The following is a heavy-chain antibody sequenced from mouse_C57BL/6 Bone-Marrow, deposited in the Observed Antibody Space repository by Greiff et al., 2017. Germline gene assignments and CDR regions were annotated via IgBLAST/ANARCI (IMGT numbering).Heavy chain of an antibody. J-gene: IGHJ2*01. CDR2: INPNNGGT. D-gene: IGHD1-1*01. CDR3: ASIYYGSSYRYYFDY. V-gene: IGHV1-26*01. CDR1: GYTFTDYY. Sequence: EVQLQQSGPELVKPGASVKISCKASGYTFTDYYMNWVKQSHGKSLEWLGDINPNNGGTSYNQKFKGKATLTVDKSSSTAYMELRSLTSEDSAVYYCASIYYGSSYRYYFDYWGQGTTLTVSS.